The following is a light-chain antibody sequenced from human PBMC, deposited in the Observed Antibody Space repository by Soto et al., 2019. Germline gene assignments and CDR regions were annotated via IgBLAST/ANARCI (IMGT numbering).Light chain of an antibody. CDR2: NNI. J-gene: IGLJ2*01. CDR1: SFNIGAGYD. Sequence: QSVLTQPPSVSGAPGQRVTISCTGSSFNIGAGYDVHWYQQLPGTAPKLSIYNNINRASGVPDRFSGSKSGSSASLAITGLQPEDGADYYCQSYDTMLSGPGVFGGGTKLTVL. CDR3: QSYDTMLSGPGV. V-gene: IGLV1-40*01.